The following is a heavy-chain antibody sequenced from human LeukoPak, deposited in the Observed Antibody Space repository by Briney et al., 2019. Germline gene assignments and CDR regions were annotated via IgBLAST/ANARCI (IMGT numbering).Heavy chain of an antibody. Sequence: GGSLRLSCAASGFTFSSYNMNWVRQAPGKGLEWVSCISDSSNYIYYADSVRGRFAISRDNAKNSLYLEMNSLRAEDTAVYYCARDQYYYDSSGYYSSYYFDYWGQGTLVTVSS. D-gene: IGHD3-22*01. CDR1: GFTFSSYN. CDR3: ARDQYYYDSSGYYSSYYFDY. J-gene: IGHJ4*02. V-gene: IGHV3-21*01. CDR2: ISDSSNYI.